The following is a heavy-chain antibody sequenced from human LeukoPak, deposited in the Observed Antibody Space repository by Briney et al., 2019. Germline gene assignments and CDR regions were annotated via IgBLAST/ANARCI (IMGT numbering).Heavy chain of an antibody. J-gene: IGHJ4*02. CDR3: ASLRSYFSTWY. CDR2: IYYSGST. Sequence: SETLSLTCTVSGGSISSSSYYWGWIRQPPGKGLEWIGSIYYSGSTYYNPSLKSRVTISVDTSKNQFSLKLSSVTAADTAIYYCASLRSYFSTWYWGQGTLVTVSS. CDR1: GGSISSSSYY. V-gene: IGHV4-39*07. D-gene: IGHD6-13*01.